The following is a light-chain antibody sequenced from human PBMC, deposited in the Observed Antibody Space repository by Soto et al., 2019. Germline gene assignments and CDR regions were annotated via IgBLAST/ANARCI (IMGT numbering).Light chain of an antibody. CDR3: QQRSTWPT. V-gene: IGKV3-15*01. Sequence: EIVVTQSPSTLSVSPRERATLSCRASQSVSSNLAWYQQKPGQAPRLLIYGASTRATGIPARFSGSGSGTELTLTISSLQSEDFGVYYCQQRSTWPTFGQGTRLEIK. CDR1: QSVSSN. CDR2: GAS. J-gene: IGKJ5*01.